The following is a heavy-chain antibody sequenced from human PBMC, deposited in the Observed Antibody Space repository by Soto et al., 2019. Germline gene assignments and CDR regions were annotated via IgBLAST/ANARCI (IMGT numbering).Heavy chain of an antibody. V-gene: IGHV3-30-3*01. D-gene: IGHD2-2*01. J-gene: IGHJ6*02. CDR1: GFTFSSYA. CDR2: ISYDGSNK. CDR3: ARDYWDIVVVPAPGDGMDV. Sequence: PGGSLRLSCAASGFTFSSYAMHWVRQAPGKGLEWVAVISYDGSNKYYADSVEGRFTISRDNSKNTLYLQMNSLRAEDTAVYYCARDYWDIVVVPAPGDGMDVWGQGTTVTVSS.